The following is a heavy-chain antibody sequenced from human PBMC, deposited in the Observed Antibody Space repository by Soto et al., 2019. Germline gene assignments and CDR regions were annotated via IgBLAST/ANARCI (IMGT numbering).Heavy chain of an antibody. CDR3: ARHMSKRLNVDTAMVIWFDP. J-gene: IGHJ5*02. V-gene: IGHV4-39*01. D-gene: IGHD5-18*01. CDR2: IYYSGST. Sequence: SETLSLTCTVSGGSISSSSYYWGWIRQPPGKGLEWIGSIYYSGSTYYNPSLKSRVTISVDTSKNQFSLKLSSVTAADTAVYYCARHMSKRLNVDTAMVIWFDPWGQGTLVTVSS. CDR1: GGSISSSSYY.